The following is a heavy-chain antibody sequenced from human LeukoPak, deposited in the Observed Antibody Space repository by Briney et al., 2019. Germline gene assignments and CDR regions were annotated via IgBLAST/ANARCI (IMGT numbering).Heavy chain of an antibody. CDR3: ARVGCSGGSCYSRGDYYYGMDV. D-gene: IGHD2-15*01. CDR2: ISSSGSYI. CDR1: GFTFSSYS. J-gene: IGHJ6*02. V-gene: IGHV3-21*01. Sequence: GGSLRLSCAASGFTFSSYSMNWVRQAPGKGLEWVSSISSSGSYINYADSVKGRFTISRDNAKNSLFPQMNSLTAEDTAVYYCARVGCSGGSCYSRGDYYYGMDVWGQGTTVTVSS.